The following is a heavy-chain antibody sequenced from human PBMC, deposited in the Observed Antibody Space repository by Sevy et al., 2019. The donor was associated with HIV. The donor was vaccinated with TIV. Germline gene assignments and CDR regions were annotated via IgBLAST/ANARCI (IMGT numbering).Heavy chain of an antibody. CDR2: ISSSSSYT. J-gene: IGHJ6*02. CDR1: GFTFSDYY. Sequence: GGSLRLSCAASGFTFSDYYMSWIRQAPGKGLEWVSYISSSSSYTNYADSVKGRFTISRDNAKNSLYLQMNSLRAEDTAVYYCARDSRGYCSSTSCYSHYYYYGMDVWGQGTTVTVSS. CDR3: ARDSRGYCSSTSCYSHYYYYGMDV. V-gene: IGHV3-11*06. D-gene: IGHD2-2*02.